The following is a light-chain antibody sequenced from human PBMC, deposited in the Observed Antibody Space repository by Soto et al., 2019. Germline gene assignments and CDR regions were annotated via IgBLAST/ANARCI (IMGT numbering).Light chain of an antibody. J-gene: IGLJ2*01. Sequence: QSALTQPASVSGSPGQSNTISCTGTSSDVGGYNYVSWYQQHPGKAPKLMIYDVSDRPSGVSNRFSGSKSGNTAYLTISGLQAEDEADYYCISYTSSSTLVFGGGTKLTVL. CDR1: SSDVGGYNY. CDR2: DVS. CDR3: ISYTSSSTLV. V-gene: IGLV2-14*03.